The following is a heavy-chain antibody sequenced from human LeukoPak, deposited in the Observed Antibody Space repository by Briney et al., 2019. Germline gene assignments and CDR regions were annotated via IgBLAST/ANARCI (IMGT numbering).Heavy chain of an antibody. CDR1: GFTFSSYV. V-gene: IGHV3-21*01. J-gene: IGHJ3*02. Sequence: GGSLRLSCAASGFTFSSYVMNWVRQAPGKGLEWVSSISSSSSYIYYADSVKGRFTISRDNAKNSLYLQMNSLRAEDTAVYYCASAIRTDGAFDIWGQGTMVTVSS. CDR2: ISSSSSYI. CDR3: ASAIRTDGAFDI. D-gene: IGHD2-8*01.